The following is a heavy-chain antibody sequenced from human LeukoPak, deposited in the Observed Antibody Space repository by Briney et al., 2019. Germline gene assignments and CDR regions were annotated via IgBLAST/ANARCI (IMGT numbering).Heavy chain of an antibody. CDR1: GFTFSSYG. CDR2: IRYDGSNK. V-gene: IGHV3-30*02. D-gene: IGHD2-2*01. J-gene: IGHJ4*02. Sequence: TGGSLRLSCAASGFTFSSYGMHWVRQAPGKGLEGVAFIRYDGSNKYYADSVKGRFTISRDNSKNTLYLQMNSLRAEDTAVYYFAKVPADATGGFDYWGQGTLVTVSS. CDR3: AKVPADATGGFDY.